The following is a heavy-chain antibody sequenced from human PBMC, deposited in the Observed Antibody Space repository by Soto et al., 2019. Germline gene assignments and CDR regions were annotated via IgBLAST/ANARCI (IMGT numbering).Heavy chain of an antibody. CDR2: INSDGSST. CDR1: GFTFSSYW. Sequence: EVQLVESGGGLVQPGGSLRLSCAASGFTFSSYWMHWVRQAPGKGLVWVSRINSDGSSTSYADSVKGRFTISRDNTKNTLYLQMNSLRAEDTAVYYCARAGGVRGVTPFDPWGQGTLVTVSS. CDR3: ARAGGVRGVTPFDP. J-gene: IGHJ5*02. D-gene: IGHD3-10*01. V-gene: IGHV3-74*01.